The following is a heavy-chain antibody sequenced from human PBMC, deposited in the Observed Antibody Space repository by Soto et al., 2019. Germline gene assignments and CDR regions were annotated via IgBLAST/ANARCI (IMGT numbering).Heavy chain of an antibody. Sequence: QLQLQESGPGLVKPSETLSLTCTVSGGSISSSSYYWGWIRQPPGKGLEWIGSIYYSGSTYYNPSLKSRVTIYVDTSKNQFSLKLSSVTAADTAVYYCARQWRDGYNAYYYYYYGMDVWGQGTTVTVSS. D-gene: IGHD5-12*01. CDR1: GGSISSSSYY. V-gene: IGHV4-39*01. CDR2: IYYSGST. CDR3: ARQWRDGYNAYYYYYYGMDV. J-gene: IGHJ6*02.